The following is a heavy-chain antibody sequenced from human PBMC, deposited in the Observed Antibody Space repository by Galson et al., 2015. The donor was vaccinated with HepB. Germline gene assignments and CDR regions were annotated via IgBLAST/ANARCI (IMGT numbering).Heavy chain of an antibody. CDR1: GGSISSYY. V-gene: IGHV4-59*01. CDR2: IYYSGST. Sequence: SETLSLTCTVSGGSISSYYWSWIRQPPGKGLEWIGYIYYSGSTNYNPSLKSRVTISVDTSKNQFPLKLSSVTAADTAVYYCARGTGQTNLFDYWGQGTLVTVSS. CDR3: ARGTGQTNLFDY. J-gene: IGHJ4*02. D-gene: IGHD2-8*02.